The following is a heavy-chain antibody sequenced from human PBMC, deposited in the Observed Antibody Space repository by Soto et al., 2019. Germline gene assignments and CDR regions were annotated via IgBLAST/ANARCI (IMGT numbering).Heavy chain of an antibody. CDR2: IWYDGSNK. CDR1: GFTFSGHA. J-gene: IGHJ6*02. CDR3: ARDGQSLAPYALDV. Sequence: QVQVVESGGGVVQPGRSLRLSCTASGFTFSGHAMHWVRQPPGKGLEWVAQIWYDGSNKYYADSMKGRFTISRDNSKNTLYVQMDSLRVEDTAVYYCARDGQSLAPYALDVWGQGTSVTVSS. D-gene: IGHD6-19*01. V-gene: IGHV3-33*01.